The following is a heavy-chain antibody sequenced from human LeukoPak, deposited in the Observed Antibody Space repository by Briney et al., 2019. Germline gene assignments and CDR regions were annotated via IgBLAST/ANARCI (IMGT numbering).Heavy chain of an antibody. D-gene: IGHD3-3*01. CDR1: GGSVSSGSYY. Sequence: PSETLSLTCTVSGGSVSSGSYYWSWIRQPPGKGLEWIGYIYYSGSTNYNPSLKSRVIISVDTSKNQFSLKLSSVTAADTAVYYCARASPIWSGYYSVVNWFDPWGQGTLVTVSS. CDR2: IYYSGST. V-gene: IGHV4-61*01. J-gene: IGHJ5*02. CDR3: ARASPIWSGYYSVVNWFDP.